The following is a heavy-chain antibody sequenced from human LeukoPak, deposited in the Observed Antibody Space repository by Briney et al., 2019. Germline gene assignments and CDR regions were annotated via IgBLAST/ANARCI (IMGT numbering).Heavy chain of an antibody. CDR1: GYSFTSYW. V-gene: IGHV5-51*01. Sequence: GESLKISCKGSGYSFTSYWIGWVRQMPGKGLEWMGIIYAGDSDTRYSPSFQGQVTISADKSISTAYLQWSSLKASDTAMYYCARGPSCSSTSCYVFHWFDPWGQGTLVTVSS. D-gene: IGHD2-2*01. CDR2: IYAGDSDT. J-gene: IGHJ5*02. CDR3: ARGPSCSSTSCYVFHWFDP.